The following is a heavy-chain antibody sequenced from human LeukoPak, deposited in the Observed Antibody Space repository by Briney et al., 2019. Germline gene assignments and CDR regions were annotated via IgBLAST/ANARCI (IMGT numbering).Heavy chain of an antibody. CDR1: GGTFSSYA. CDR3: ARSAGGYSNYEFKDNWFDP. V-gene: IGHV1-18*01. D-gene: IGHD4-11*01. J-gene: IGHJ5*02. CDR2: ISAYNGNT. Sequence: ASVKVSCKASGGTFSSYAISWVRQAPGQGLEWVGWISAYNGNTIYAQKLQGRVTMTTDTSTSTAYMELRSLRSDDTAVYYCARSAGGYSNYEFKDNWFDPWGHGTLVTVSS.